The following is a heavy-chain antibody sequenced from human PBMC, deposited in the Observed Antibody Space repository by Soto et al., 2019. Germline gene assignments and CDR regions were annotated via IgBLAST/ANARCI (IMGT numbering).Heavy chain of an antibody. D-gene: IGHD6-6*01. Sequence: QVQLVESGGGVVQPGRSLRLSCAASGFTFSSHGMHWVRQAPGKGLEWVAVIWYDGSNKYYADSVKGRVTISRDNSKNTLYLQMNSLRAEDTAVYYCGRDHSSSGTDYWGQGTLVTVSS. J-gene: IGHJ4*02. CDR2: IWYDGSNK. CDR3: GRDHSSSGTDY. V-gene: IGHV3-33*01. CDR1: GFTFSSHG.